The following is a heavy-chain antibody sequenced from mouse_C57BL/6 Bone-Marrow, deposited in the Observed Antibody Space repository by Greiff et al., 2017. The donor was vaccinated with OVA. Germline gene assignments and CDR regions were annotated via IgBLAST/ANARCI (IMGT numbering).Heavy chain of an antibody. CDR3: ANYYGSSPLAY. CDR2: IYPGDGDT. D-gene: IGHD1-1*01. Sequence: VQVVESGPELVKPGASVKISCKASGYAFSSSWMNWVKQRPGRGLEWIGRIYPGDGDTNYNGKFKGKATLTADKSSSTAYMQLSSLTSEDSAVYVCANYYGSSPLAYWGQGTLVTVSA. CDR1: GYAFSSSW. V-gene: IGHV1-82*01. J-gene: IGHJ3*01.